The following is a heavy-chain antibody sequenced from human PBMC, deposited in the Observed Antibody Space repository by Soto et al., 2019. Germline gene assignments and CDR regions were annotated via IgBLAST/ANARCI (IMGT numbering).Heavy chain of an antibody. CDR1: GYTFSTYY. CDR2: INPSGGST. CDR3: ARYDYTGYYFDY. Sequence: QVQLVQSGAEVKKPGASVKVSCKASGYTFSTYYMHWVRQAPGQGYEWMGIINPSGGSTTYAQKFQGRVPRNRDTSTTTVDMELSSLKSEDTAVYYCARYDYTGYYFDYWGQGTLVTVSS. J-gene: IGHJ4*02. V-gene: IGHV1-46*01. D-gene: IGHD4-4*01.